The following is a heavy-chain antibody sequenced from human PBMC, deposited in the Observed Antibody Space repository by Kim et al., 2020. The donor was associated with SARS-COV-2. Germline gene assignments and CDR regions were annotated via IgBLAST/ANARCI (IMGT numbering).Heavy chain of an antibody. D-gene: IGHD2-21*02. Sequence: SETLSLTCAVYGGSFSGYYWSWIRQPPGKGLEWIGEINHSGSTNYNPSLKSRVTISVDTSKNQFSLKLSSVTAADTAVYYCARARPGGDWLFDYWGQGTL. V-gene: IGHV4-34*01. CDR1: GGSFSGYY. CDR2: INHSGST. J-gene: IGHJ4*02. CDR3: ARARPGGDWLFDY.